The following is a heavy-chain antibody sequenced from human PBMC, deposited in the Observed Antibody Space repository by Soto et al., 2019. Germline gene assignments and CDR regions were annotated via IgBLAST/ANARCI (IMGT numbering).Heavy chain of an antibody. Sequence: ASVKVSCKASGYTFTSYYMHWVRQAPGQGLEWMGIINPSGGSTSYAQKFQGRVTMTTDTSTSTAYMELSSLRSEDTAVYYFSRGGSDFWSGYNDNWFDSWGQGTLVTVSS. CDR2: INPSGGST. V-gene: IGHV1-46*03. CDR1: GYTFTSYY. J-gene: IGHJ5*01. D-gene: IGHD3-3*01. CDR3: SRGGSDFWSGYNDNWFDS.